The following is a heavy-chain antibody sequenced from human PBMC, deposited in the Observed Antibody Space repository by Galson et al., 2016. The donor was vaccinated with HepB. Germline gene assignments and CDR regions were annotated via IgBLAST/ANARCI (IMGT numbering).Heavy chain of an antibody. CDR2: IYPVDSDT. CDR3: VRLKVAARGYFDY. J-gene: IGHJ4*02. V-gene: IGHV5-51*01. Sequence: QSGAEVKKSGESLKISCKGEGYSFINSWIGWVRQMPGKGLEWMGIIYPVDSDTRYSPSFQGHVSISADQSISTAYLQWSSLKASDTAIYYCVRLKVAARGYFDYCGQGTLVTVSS. D-gene: IGHD6-6*01. CDR1: GYSFINSW.